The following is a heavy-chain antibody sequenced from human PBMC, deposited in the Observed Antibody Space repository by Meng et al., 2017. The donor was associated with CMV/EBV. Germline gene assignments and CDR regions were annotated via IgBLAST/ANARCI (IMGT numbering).Heavy chain of an antibody. CDR3: SGQGSLASFAY. J-gene: IGHJ4*02. D-gene: IGHD1-1*01. CDR2: FIPIFGTA. V-gene: IGHV1-69*01. Sequence: PWSSFVFSSSSSGVSFSSYSLSFLCQPPGPGLDFICVFIPIFGTATYAREFLGRCMITADESSSTAFFLLISLISEDTAVFYCSGQGSLASFAYWGQGTLVTVSS. CDR1: GVSFSSYS.